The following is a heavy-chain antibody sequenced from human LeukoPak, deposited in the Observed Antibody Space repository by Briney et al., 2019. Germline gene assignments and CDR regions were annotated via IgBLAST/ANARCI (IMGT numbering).Heavy chain of an antibody. V-gene: IGHV1-8*01. Sequence: GASVKVSCKASGYTFTSYDINWVRQATGQGLEWMGWMNPNSGNTGYAQKFQGRVTMTRNTSISTAYMELSSLRSEDTAVYYCARGRNYHSSVRGDYFDLWGRGTLVTVSS. D-gene: IGHD6-25*01. CDR2: MNPNSGNT. CDR3: ARGRNYHSSVRGDYFDL. CDR1: GYTFTSYD. J-gene: IGHJ2*01.